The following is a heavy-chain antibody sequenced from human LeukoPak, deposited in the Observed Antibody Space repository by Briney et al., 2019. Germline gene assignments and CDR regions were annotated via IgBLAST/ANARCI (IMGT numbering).Heavy chain of an antibody. V-gene: IGHV3-7*01. Sequence: GGSLTLSCAVSGFTFSSYWMAWLRQAPGKGLEWVANIKQEGSEKYYVESVKGRLTISRDNAKNSLYLQMNRLRAEDTAVYYCARELSWTAMDYSGQGALVTVSS. CDR1: GFTFSSYW. CDR2: IKQEGSEK. J-gene: IGHJ4*02. CDR3: ARELSWTAMDY. D-gene: IGHD5-18*01.